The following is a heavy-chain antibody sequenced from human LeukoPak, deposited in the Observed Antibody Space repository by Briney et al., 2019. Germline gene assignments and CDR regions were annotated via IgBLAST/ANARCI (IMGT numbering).Heavy chain of an antibody. CDR3: AKSPRSDSYYSPFHY. CDR1: GFKFDDYA. CDR2: ISADGDTI. V-gene: IGHV3-43*02. D-gene: IGHD3-10*01. J-gene: IGHJ4*02. Sequence: PGGSLRLSCAAPGFKFDDYAMYWLRQTPGRGLEWVSLISADGDTIRYADSVQGRFAISRDDSQNSLSLQMNSLRAEDSALYFCAKSPRSDSYYSPFHYWGQGSLVTVSS.